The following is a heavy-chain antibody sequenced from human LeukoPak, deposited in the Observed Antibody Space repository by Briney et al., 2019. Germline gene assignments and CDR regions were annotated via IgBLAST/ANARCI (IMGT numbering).Heavy chain of an antibody. J-gene: IGHJ5*02. CDR2: TRWNCGSI. V-gene: IGHV3-9*01. Sequence: PGGSLRLSCAASGFTFDDYAMHWVRHARGEGLVWLSGTRWNCGSIAYAESVKGRFTISRDKAKNSLYLQMNSLRAEDTALYYCAKDIGPWGQGTLVTVSS. CDR1: GFTFDDYA. CDR3: AKDIGP.